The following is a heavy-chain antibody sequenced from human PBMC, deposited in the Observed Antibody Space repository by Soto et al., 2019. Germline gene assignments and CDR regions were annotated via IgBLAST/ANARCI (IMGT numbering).Heavy chain of an antibody. J-gene: IGHJ6*02. CDR1: GGTFSSYA. V-gene: IGHV1-69*13. Sequence: SVKVSCKASGGTFSSYAISWVRQAPGQGLEWMGGIIPIFGTANYAQKFQGRVTITADESTSTAYMELSSLRSEDTAVYYCARGTGDRLRGAGYYYGMDVWGQGTTVTV. CDR3: ARGTGDRLRGAGYYYGMDV. D-gene: IGHD7-27*01. CDR2: IIPIFGTA.